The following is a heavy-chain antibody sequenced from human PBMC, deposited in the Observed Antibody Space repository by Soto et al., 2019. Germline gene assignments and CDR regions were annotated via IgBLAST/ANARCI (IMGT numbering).Heavy chain of an antibody. Sequence: SETLSLTCTVSGDSVSSGSYYWSWIRQPPGKGLEWIAYIHYSGTTNYNPSLKSRVTISVDTSKNQFSLKLTSVTAADTAMFYCARGGGYCGTTSCYTYSFDYWGQGALVTVSS. CDR2: IHYSGTT. CDR3: ARGGGYCGTTSCYTYSFDY. CDR1: GDSVSSGSYY. J-gene: IGHJ4*02. D-gene: IGHD2-2*01. V-gene: IGHV4-61*01.